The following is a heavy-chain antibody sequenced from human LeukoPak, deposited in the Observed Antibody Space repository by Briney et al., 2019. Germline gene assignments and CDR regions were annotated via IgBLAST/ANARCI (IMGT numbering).Heavy chain of an antibody. CDR3: ATPWGAARLRNYYYGMDV. Sequence: SVKVSCKASGGTFSSYAIGWVRQAPGQGLEWMGGIIPIFGTENYAQKFQGRVTITADESTSTAYMELRSLRSEDTAVYYCATPWGAARLRNYYYGMDVWGQGTTVTVSS. J-gene: IGHJ6*02. CDR2: IIPIFGTE. D-gene: IGHD6-6*01. CDR1: GGTFSSYA. V-gene: IGHV1-69*13.